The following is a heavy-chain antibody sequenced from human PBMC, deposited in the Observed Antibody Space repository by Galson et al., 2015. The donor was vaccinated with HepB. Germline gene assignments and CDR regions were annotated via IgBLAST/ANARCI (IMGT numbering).Heavy chain of an antibody. J-gene: IGHJ4*02. CDR2: ISSSSTTI. CDR3: ARLFASMDDC. V-gene: IGHV3-48*04. D-gene: IGHD2/OR15-2a*01. Sequence: SLRLSCAASTFIFSTYSMNWVRQAPGKGLEWVSYISSSSTTIYYADSVKGRFTISRDNAKNTLYLQMNSLRVEDTAVYYCARLFASMDDCWGQGTLVTVSS. CDR1: TFIFSTYS.